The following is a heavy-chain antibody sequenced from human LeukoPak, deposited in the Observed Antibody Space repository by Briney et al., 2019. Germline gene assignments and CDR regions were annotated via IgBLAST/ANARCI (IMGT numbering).Heavy chain of an antibody. CDR3: ARDSRSFDY. CDR1: GGSISTYY. Sequence: SETLSLTCTVSGGSISTYYWSWIRQPPGKGLEWIGYIYHSGSTNYNPSLKSRVTISVDTSSNKFSLKLSSVTAADTAIYYCARDSRSFDYWGQGTLVTVSP. J-gene: IGHJ4*02. V-gene: IGHV4-59*01. CDR2: IYHSGST.